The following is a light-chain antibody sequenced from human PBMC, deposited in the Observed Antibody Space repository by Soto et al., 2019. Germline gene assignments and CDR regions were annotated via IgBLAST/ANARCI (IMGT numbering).Light chain of an antibody. J-gene: IGKJ1*01. CDR2: GAS. CDR1: QSISRY. CDR3: QQTYTTSGT. Sequence: DIRMTQSPSSLSASVGDRVTITCRASQSISRYVNWYQQKPGKAPNLLIYGASILQSGVPSKFCGSGSRTDFILTSSSLQPEDFATYYCQQTYTTSGTFGQGTKVEIK. V-gene: IGKV1-39*01.